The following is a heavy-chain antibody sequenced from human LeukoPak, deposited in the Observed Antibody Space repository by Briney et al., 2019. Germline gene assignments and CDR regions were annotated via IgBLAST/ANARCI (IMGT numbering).Heavy chain of an antibody. J-gene: IGHJ4*02. CDR2: VNTHTGAT. Sequence: ASVKVSCKASGYTFTGYYMHGVRQAPGRGLEWMGWVNTHTGATNYAQKFQGAVTMTRDTSISTAYMELSRPRSDDTAMYYCARSGRGHVYGFFDYWGQGTLVTVSS. CDR1: GYTFTGYY. D-gene: IGHD3-10*01. CDR3: ARSGRGHVYGFFDY. V-gene: IGHV1-2*02.